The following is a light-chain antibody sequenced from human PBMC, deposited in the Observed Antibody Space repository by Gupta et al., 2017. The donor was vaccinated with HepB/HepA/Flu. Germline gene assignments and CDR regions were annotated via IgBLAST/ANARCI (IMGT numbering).Light chain of an antibody. CDR2: DNH. Sequence: QSVLTQPPSVSAAPGQKVTISCSGSSSNIENNYVSWYQQLPGTAPKLLIYDNHKRPSGIPDRFSGSRSGASATLGITGLQTGGEADYYCGTWDGSLSTWVFGGGTTLTVL. CDR1: SSNIENNY. J-gene: IGLJ3*02. V-gene: IGLV1-51*01. CDR3: GTWDGSLSTWV.